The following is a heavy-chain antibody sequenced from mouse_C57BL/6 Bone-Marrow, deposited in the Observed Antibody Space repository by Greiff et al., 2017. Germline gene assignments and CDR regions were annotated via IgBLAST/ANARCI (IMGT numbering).Heavy chain of an antibody. Sequence: VQLLQSGSVLARPGASVKMSCKASGYPFTTYRLHWVNQMPGQRLEWIGTICPGNSDTIYNQKFKGKATLTAVTSASTAYMELSSLTNEDSAVYYCSRGEYPYDDGGQGTALTVAS. D-gene: IGHD5-2*01. CDR2: ICPGNSDT. V-gene: IGHV1-5*01. CDR1: GYPFTTYR. CDR3: SRGEYPYDD. J-gene: IGHJ2*01.